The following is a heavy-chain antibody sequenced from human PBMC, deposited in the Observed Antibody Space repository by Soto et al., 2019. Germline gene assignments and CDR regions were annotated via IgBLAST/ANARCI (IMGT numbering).Heavy chain of an antibody. CDR1: GYSISSGYQ. CDR2: IFHSGTT. J-gene: IGHJ4*02. Sequence: SETLSLTCAVSGYSISSGYQWGWIRQPPGKGLEWIGNIFHSGTTSYNPSLKSRVTVSVDTSKNQISLNLTSVTAADTAIYYCARDFFGNHYFDFWGQGILVTV. CDR3: ARDFFGNHYFDF. D-gene: IGHD3-10*01. V-gene: IGHV4-38-2*02.